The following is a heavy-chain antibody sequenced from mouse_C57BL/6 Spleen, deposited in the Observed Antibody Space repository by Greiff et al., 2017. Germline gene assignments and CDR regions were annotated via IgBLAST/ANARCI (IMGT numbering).Heavy chain of an antibody. J-gene: IGHJ3*01. CDR2: IYPRSGNT. Sequence: QVQLQQSGAELARPGASVKLSCKASGYTFTSYGISWVKQRTGQGLEWIGEIYPRSGNTYYNEKFKGKATLTADKSSSTAYMELRSLTSEDSAVYFWASRGDGYYLFAYWGQGTLVTVSA. V-gene: IGHV1-81*01. D-gene: IGHD2-3*01. CDR1: GYTFTSYG. CDR3: ASRGDGYYLFAY.